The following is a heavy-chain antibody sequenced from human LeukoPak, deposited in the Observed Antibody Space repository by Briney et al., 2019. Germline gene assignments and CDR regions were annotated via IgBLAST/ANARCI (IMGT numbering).Heavy chain of an antibody. Sequence: GGSLRLSCAASGFTFSSYGMSWVRQAPGKGLEWISGISGSGANTYYADSVKGRFTISRDNSENTLYLQMNSLRAEDTAVYYCARYCSTTSCYFSPNWFDPWGQGTLVTVSS. CDR2: ISGSGANT. J-gene: IGHJ5*02. V-gene: IGHV3-23*01. CDR3: ARYCSTTSCYFSPNWFDP. D-gene: IGHD2-2*01. CDR1: GFTFSSYG.